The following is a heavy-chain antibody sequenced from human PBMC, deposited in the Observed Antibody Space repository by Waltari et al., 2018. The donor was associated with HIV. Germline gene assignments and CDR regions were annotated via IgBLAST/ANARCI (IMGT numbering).Heavy chain of an antibody. CDR1: GFTFSSYG. CDR3: ARDSITVSGTFDY. D-gene: IGHD6-19*01. V-gene: IGHV3-33*01. J-gene: IGHJ4*02. Sequence: QVQLVESGGGAVQYGRSLRLSWVASGFTFSSYGIHWVRQAPGKGLGWVAVIWYDGSNKYYADSVKGRFSISRDNSKNTVYLQMNSLRAEDTAEYYCARDSITVSGTFDYWGQGTLVTVSS. CDR2: IWYDGSNK.